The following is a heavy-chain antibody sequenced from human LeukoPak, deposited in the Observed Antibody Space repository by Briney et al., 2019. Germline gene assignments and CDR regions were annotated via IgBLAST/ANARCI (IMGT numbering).Heavy chain of an antibody. CDR3: ARDPDWLDYFDY. Sequence: GGSLRLSCAASGFTFSNYWMNWVRQAPGKGLEWVAVISYDGSNKYYADSAKGRFTISRDNSKNTLYLQTNSLRAEDTAVYYCARDPDWLDYFDYWGQGTLVTVSS. CDR2: ISYDGSNK. CDR1: GFTFSNYW. V-gene: IGHV3-30*03. J-gene: IGHJ4*02. D-gene: IGHD3-9*01.